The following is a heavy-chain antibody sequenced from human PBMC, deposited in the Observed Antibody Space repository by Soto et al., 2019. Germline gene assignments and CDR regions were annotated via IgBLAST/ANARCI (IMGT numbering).Heavy chain of an antibody. V-gene: IGHV1-69*06. CDR3: ARGGALSTSWYWGDGLDS. CDR2: IIPVFGTP. Sequence: QVQLEQSGSEVKKSGSSVKVSCKSSGDSFSSHAITWVRQAPVDGLEWMGGIIPVFGTPSYAQRFQGRLTITADKSANTSYMELRSLRSEDTAVYYCARGGALSTSWYWGDGLDSWGRGTQVTVSS. J-gene: IGHJ4*02. D-gene: IGHD2-2*01. CDR1: GDSFSSHA.